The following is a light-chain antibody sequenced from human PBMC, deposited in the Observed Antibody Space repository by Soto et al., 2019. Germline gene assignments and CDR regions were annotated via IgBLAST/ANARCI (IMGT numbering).Light chain of an antibody. CDR2: GAS. Sequence: EIVMTQAPATLSVSPGERATLSCRASQSVGRNLAWYQQKPGQTPRLLIYGASTRATGIPSSFSGSASGTEFTLTFSSLQSEDFASYSCQQYNRWPPLTFGGGNKVETK. CDR1: QSVGRN. J-gene: IGKJ4*01. V-gene: IGKV3-15*01. CDR3: QQYNRWPPLT.